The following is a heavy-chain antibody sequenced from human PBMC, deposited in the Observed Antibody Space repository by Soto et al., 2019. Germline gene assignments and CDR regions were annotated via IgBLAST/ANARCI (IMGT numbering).Heavy chain of an antibody. J-gene: IGHJ4*02. CDR3: ARHDYSIVFDY. CDR1: GGSISSGGYY. Sequence: PSETLSLTCTVSGGSISSGGYYWSWIRQHPGKGLEWIGYIYYSGSTYYNPSLKSRVTISVDTSKNQFSLKLSSVTAADTAVYYCARHDYSIVFDYWGQGTLVTVSS. CDR2: IYYSGST. V-gene: IGHV4-31*03. D-gene: IGHD4-4*01.